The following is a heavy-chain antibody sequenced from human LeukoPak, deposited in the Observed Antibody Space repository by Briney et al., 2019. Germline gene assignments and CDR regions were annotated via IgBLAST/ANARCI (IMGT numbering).Heavy chain of an antibody. D-gene: IGHD3-3*01. CDR2: MNPNSGNT. CDR1: GYTFTSYD. CDR3: ARGQKITIFGVVIIGGNWFDP. Sequence: GASVKVSCKASGYTFTSYDINWVRQATGQGLEWMGWMNPNSGNTGYAQKFQGRVTITRNTSISTAYMELSSLRSEDTAVYYCARGQKITIFGVVIIGGNWFDPWGQGTLDTVSS. V-gene: IGHV1-8*03. J-gene: IGHJ5*02.